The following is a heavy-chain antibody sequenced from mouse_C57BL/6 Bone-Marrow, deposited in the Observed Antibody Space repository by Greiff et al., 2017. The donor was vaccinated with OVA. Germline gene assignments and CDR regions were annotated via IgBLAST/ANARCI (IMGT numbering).Heavy chain of an antibody. Sequence: VQLQQSGAELARPGASVKLSCKASGYTFTSYGISWVKQRTGQGLEWIGEIYPRSGNTYYNEKFKGKATLTADKSSSTAYMELRSLTSEDSAVYFCARSDYYSSRPHYWGQGTTLTVSS. V-gene: IGHV1-81*01. CDR3: ARSDYYSSRPHY. D-gene: IGHD1-1*01. J-gene: IGHJ2*01. CDR2: IYPRSGNT. CDR1: GYTFTSYG.